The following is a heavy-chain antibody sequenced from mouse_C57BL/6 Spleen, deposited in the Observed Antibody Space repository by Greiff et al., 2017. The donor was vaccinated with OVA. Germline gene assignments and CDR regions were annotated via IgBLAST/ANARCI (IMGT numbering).Heavy chain of an antibody. CDR1: GYAFSSSW. CDR3: ARDYSNIYYAMDY. D-gene: IGHD2-5*01. J-gene: IGHJ4*01. V-gene: IGHV1-82*01. Sequence: VKLQESGPELVKPGASVKISCKASGYAFSSSWMNWVKQRPGKGLEWIGRIYPGDGDTNYNGKFKGKATLTADKSSSTAYMQLSSLTSEDSAVYFCARDYSNIYYAMDYWGQGTSVTVSS. CDR2: IYPGDGDT.